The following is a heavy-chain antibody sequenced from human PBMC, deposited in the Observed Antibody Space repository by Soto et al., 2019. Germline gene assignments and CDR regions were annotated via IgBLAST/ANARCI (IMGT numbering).Heavy chain of an antibody. CDR1: GGSFSGYY. CDR2: INHSGST. D-gene: IGHD2-2*01. V-gene: IGHV4-34*01. J-gene: IGHJ4*02. CDR3: ASASQAAAPRDYFDY. Sequence: QVQLQQWGAGLLKPSETLSLTCAVYGGSFSGYYWSWICQPPGKGLEWIGEINHSGSTNYNPSLKSRVTISVDTSKNQFSLKLSSVTAADTAVYYCASASQAAAPRDYFDYWGQGTLVTVSS.